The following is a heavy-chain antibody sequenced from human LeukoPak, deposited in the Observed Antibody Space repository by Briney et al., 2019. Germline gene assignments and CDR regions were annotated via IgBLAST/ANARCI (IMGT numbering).Heavy chain of an antibody. J-gene: IGHJ3*02. D-gene: IGHD4-23*01. CDR3: AGNYGGKGFDI. Sequence: GRFTVSRDNAKNSLYLQMNTLRAEDTAVYDCAGNYGGKGFDIWGQGTVVTVSS. V-gene: IGHV3-21*06.